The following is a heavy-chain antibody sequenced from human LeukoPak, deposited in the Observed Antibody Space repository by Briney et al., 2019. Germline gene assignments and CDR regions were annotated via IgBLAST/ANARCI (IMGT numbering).Heavy chain of an antibody. V-gene: IGHV3-21*01. D-gene: IGHD2-21*02. CDR2: ISSTATYM. Sequence: PGGSLRLSCAASGFSFSNYNMHWVRQAPGKGLEWVSSISSTATYMYYVDSVKGRFTISRDNAQNSLYLQMDSLRAEDTAVYYCATEGAVTARGFDYWGQGTLVTVSS. J-gene: IGHJ4*02. CDR1: GFSFSNYN. CDR3: ATEGAVTARGFDY.